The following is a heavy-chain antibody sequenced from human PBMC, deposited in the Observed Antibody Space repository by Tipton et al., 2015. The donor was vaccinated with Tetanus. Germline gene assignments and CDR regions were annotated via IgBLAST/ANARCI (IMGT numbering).Heavy chain of an antibody. CDR2: IYYTALT. CDR1: GASINAGGYL. Sequence: TLSLTCTVSGASINAGGYLWTWVRQHPGKGLEWIGNIYYTALTSYTPSLNSRVSISVDTSENQFSLRLTSVTAADTAVYFCARGLPREPFYLDYWGQGTLVTVSS. J-gene: IGHJ4*02. D-gene: IGHD1-26*01. CDR3: ARGLPREPFYLDY. V-gene: IGHV4-31*03.